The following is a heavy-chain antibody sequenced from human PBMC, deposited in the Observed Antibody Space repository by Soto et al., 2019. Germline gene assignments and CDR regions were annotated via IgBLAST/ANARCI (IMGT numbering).Heavy chain of an antibody. CDR2: IIPIFGTA. J-gene: IGHJ6*02. Sequence: ASGKVSCKASGGTFSSYAISWVRQAPGQGLEWMGGIIPIFGTANYAQKFQGRVTITADESTSTAYMELSSLRSEDTAVYYCARGGRQWLVYYYYGMDVWGQGTTVTVSS. CDR1: GGTFSSYA. CDR3: ARGGRQWLVYYYYGMDV. V-gene: IGHV1-69*13. D-gene: IGHD6-19*01.